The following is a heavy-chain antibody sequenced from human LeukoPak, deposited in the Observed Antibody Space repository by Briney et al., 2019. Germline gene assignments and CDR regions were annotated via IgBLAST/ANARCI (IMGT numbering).Heavy chain of an antibody. CDR3: ARGRNYYDSSGYSDY. CDR1: GGSFSGYY. Sequence: SETLSLTCAVYGGSFSGYYWGWIRQPPGKGLEWIGEINHSGSTNYNPSLKSRVTISVDTSKNQFSLKLSSVTAADTAVYYCARGRNYYDSSGYSDYWGQATLVTVSS. V-gene: IGHV4-34*01. D-gene: IGHD3-22*01. J-gene: IGHJ4*02. CDR2: INHSGST.